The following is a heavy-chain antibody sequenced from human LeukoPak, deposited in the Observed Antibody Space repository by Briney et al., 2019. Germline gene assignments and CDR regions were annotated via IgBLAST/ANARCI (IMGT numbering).Heavy chain of an antibody. D-gene: IGHD5-12*01. CDR3: TRLSAYDFKFEY. V-gene: IGHV3-73*01. CDR2: IKSKANNYAT. Sequence: PGGSLRLSCAASGFIFSGSAMHWVRQASGKGLEWVGRIKSKANNYATAYAASVKGRFTVSRDDSKNMAYLHMNSLKTEDTAVYYCTRLSAYDFKFEYWGQGALVTVSS. J-gene: IGHJ4*02. CDR1: GFIFSGSA.